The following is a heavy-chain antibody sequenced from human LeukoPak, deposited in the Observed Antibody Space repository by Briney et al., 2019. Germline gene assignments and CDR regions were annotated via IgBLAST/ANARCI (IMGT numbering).Heavy chain of an antibody. CDR3: ARWPRGYSYGYGGHYYYMDV. CDR2: INHSGST. CDR1: GGSFSGYY. Sequence: PSETLSLTCAVYGGSFSGYYWSWIRQPPGKWLEWIGEINHSGSTNYNPSLKSRVTISVDTSKNQFSLKLSSVTAADTAVYYCARWPRGYSYGYGGHYYYMDVWGKGTTVTVSS. J-gene: IGHJ6*03. D-gene: IGHD5-18*01. V-gene: IGHV4-34*01.